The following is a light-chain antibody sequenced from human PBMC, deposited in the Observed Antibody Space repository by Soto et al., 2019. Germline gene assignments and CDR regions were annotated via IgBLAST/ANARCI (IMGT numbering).Light chain of an antibody. J-gene: IGKJ4*01. Sequence: EIVLTQSPATLSLSPGERATLSCRASQSVSSYLAWYQQKPGQAPRLLIYDASNRATGIPARFSGSGSGTDFTLTISILEPEDLAVYYCQQRSNWPFGGGTKVEIK. V-gene: IGKV3-11*01. CDR3: QQRSNWP. CDR1: QSVSSY. CDR2: DAS.